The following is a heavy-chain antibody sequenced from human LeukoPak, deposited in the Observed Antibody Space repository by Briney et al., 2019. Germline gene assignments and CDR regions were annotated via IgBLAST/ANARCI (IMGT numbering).Heavy chain of an antibody. CDR2: IYYSGST. CDR1: GGSISSSSYY. Sequence: SETLSLTCTVSGGSISSSSYYWGWIRQPPGKGLEWIGSIYYSGSTYYNPSLKSRVTISVDTSKNQFSLKLSSVTAADTAVYYCARFYRAVAGTRPLSASYYYYMDVWGKGTTVTVSS. CDR3: ARFYRAVAGTRPLSASYYYYMDV. V-gene: IGHV4-39*01. J-gene: IGHJ6*03. D-gene: IGHD6-19*01.